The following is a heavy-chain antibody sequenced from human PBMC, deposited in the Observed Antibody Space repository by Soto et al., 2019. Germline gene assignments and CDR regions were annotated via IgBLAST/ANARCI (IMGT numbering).Heavy chain of an antibody. CDR2: ISYDGSNK. D-gene: IGHD3-16*02. Sequence: QVQLVESGGGVVQPGRSLRLSCAASGFTFSSYAMHWVRQAPGKGLEWVAVISYDGSNKYYADSVKGRFTISRDNSKNTLYLQMNSLRAEDTAVYYCARVGYYDYVWGSYRQNYYCYGMDVWGQGTTVTVSS. V-gene: IGHV3-30-3*01. CDR3: ARVGYYDYVWGSYRQNYYCYGMDV. CDR1: GFTFSSYA. J-gene: IGHJ6*02.